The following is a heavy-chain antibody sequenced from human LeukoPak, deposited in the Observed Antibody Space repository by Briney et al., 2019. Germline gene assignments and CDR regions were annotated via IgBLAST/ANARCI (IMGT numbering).Heavy chain of an antibody. Sequence: GASVKVSCKASGGTFSSYAISWVRQAPGQGLEWMGGIIPIFGTANYAQKFQGRVTITADESTSTAYMELSSLRSEDTAVYYCARGLKGIAAAGLDFDPWGQGTLVTVSS. CDR2: IIPIFGTA. J-gene: IGHJ5*02. CDR3: ARGLKGIAAAGLDFDP. CDR1: GGTFSSYA. D-gene: IGHD6-13*01. V-gene: IGHV1-69*13.